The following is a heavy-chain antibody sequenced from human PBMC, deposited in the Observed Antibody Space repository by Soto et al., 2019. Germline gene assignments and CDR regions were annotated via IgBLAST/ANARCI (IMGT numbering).Heavy chain of an antibody. CDR1: GFTFSSYA. J-gene: IGHJ4*02. V-gene: IGHV3-23*01. D-gene: IGHD7-27*01. Sequence: GGSLRLSCAASGFTFSSYAMSWVRQAPGKGLEWVSAISGSGGSTYYADSVKGRFTISRDNSKNTLYLQMNSLRAEDTAVYYCAKRGGANWVVVQYFDYWGQGTLVTVSS. CDR3: AKRGGANWVVVQYFDY. CDR2: ISGSGGST.